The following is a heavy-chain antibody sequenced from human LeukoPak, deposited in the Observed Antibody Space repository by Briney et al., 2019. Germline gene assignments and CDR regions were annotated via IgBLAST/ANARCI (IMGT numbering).Heavy chain of an antibody. V-gene: IGHV3-7*01. D-gene: IGHD1-1*01. CDR2: IKQDGSEK. Sequence: SGGSLRLSCAASGSTFSSYWMSWVRQAPGKGLEWVANIKQDGSEKYYVDSVKGRFTISRDNAKNSLYLQMNSLRAEDTAVYYCARPLDGYYYYGMDVWGQGTTVTVSS. J-gene: IGHJ6*02. CDR1: GSTFSSYW. CDR3: ARPLDGYYYYGMDV.